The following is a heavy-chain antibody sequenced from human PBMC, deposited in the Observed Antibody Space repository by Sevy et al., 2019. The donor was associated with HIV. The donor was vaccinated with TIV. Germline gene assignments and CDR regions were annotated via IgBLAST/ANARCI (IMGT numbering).Heavy chain of an antibody. V-gene: IGHV3-74*03. Sequence: GGSLRLSCAASGFTFSSYWMHWVRQAPGKGLVWVSGVNSDGSSTKYADSVKGRFTMSRDSAKNTLYLQMNSLRAEDTAVYFCVAANTWQDYWGQGTLVTVSS. CDR3: VAANTWQDY. CDR1: GFTFSSYW. J-gene: IGHJ4*02. CDR2: VNSDGSST. D-gene: IGHD2-15*01.